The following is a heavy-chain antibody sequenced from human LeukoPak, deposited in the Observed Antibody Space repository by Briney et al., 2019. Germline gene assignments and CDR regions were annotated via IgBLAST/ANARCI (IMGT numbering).Heavy chain of an antibody. V-gene: IGHV1-8*01. D-gene: IGHD3-10*01. CDR3: ARASGSGRDWFDP. Sequence: ASVKVSCKASGYTFTSYDINWVRQATGQGLEWMGWMNPNCGNTGYAQKFQGRVTMTRNTSMSTAYMELSSLRSEDTAVYYCARASGSGRDWFDPWGQGTLVTVSS. J-gene: IGHJ5*02. CDR2: MNPNCGNT. CDR1: GYTFTSYD.